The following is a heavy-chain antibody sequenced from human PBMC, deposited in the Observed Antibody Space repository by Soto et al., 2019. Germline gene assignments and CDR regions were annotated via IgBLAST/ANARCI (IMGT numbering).Heavy chain of an antibody. J-gene: IGHJ5*02. Sequence: EVQLVESGGGLVQPGGSLRLSCAASGFTFSSYSMNWVRQAPGKGLEWVPYISSSGSTIYYADSVKGRFTISRDNAKNSLYLQMNSLRAEDTAVYYCARDPDSSGWYNWFDPWGQGTLVTVSS. D-gene: IGHD6-19*01. CDR3: ARDPDSSGWYNWFDP. V-gene: IGHV3-48*01. CDR1: GFTFSSYS. CDR2: ISSSGSTI.